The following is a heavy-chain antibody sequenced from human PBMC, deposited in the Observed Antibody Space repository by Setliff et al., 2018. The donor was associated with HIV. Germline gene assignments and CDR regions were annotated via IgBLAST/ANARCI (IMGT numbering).Heavy chain of an antibody. J-gene: IGHJ5*02. Sequence: KPSETLSLTCTISGGSFGVYRWSWIRQSAGRGLEWIGRIDSSGTTDYKPSLKGRAAISVDTSRNQFSLRVTSVTAADTAVYFCARDRHSSGLGSYGPWGPGILVTVSS. V-gene: IGHV4-4*07. CDR2: IDSSGTT. D-gene: IGHD3-10*01. CDR1: GGSFGVYR. CDR3: ARDRHSSGLGSYGP.